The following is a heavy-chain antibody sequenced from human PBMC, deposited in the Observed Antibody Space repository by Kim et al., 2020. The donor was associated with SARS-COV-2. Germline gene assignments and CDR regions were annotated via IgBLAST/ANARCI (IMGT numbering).Heavy chain of an antibody. V-gene: IGHV5-51*01. J-gene: IGHJ4*02. D-gene: IGHD2-2*01. CDR2: DT. Sequence: DTRYSPSFQGQVTISADRSINTAYLQWSSLQASDTAIYYCAKYSPVSAADFWGQGTLVTVSS. CDR3: AKYSPVSAADF.